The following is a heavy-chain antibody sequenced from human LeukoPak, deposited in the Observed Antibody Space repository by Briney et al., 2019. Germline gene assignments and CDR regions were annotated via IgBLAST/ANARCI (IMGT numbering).Heavy chain of an antibody. CDR3: ARSYIVVVPAAIGHDAFDI. J-gene: IGHJ3*02. Sequence: GASVKVSCKASGYTFTSYGISWVRQAPGQGLEWMGWISAYNGNTNYAQKLQGRATMTTDTSTSTAYMELRSLRSDDTAVYYCARSYIVVVPAAIGHDAFDIWGQGTMVTVSS. V-gene: IGHV1-18*01. CDR2: ISAYNGNT. D-gene: IGHD2-2*01. CDR1: GYTFTSYG.